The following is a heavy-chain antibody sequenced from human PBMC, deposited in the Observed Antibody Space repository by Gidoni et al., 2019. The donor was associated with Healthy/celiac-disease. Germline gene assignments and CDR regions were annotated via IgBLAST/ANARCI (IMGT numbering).Heavy chain of an antibody. V-gene: IGHV1-2*04. D-gene: IGHD5-18*01. J-gene: IGHJ2*01. Sequence: QVQLVQSGAEVKKPGASVKVSCKASGYTFTGYYMHWVRQAPGQGLEWMGWINPNSGGTNYAQKFQGWVTMTRDTSISTAYMELSRLRSDDTAVYYCARGADTAMVFMYFDLWGRGTLVTVSS. CDR1: GYTFTGYY. CDR2: INPNSGGT. CDR3: ARGADTAMVFMYFDL.